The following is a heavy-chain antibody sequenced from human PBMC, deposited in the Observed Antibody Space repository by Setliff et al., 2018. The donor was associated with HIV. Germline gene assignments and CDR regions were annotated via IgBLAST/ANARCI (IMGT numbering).Heavy chain of an antibody. J-gene: IGHJ6*03. V-gene: IGHV4-61*03. Sequence: PSETLSLTCTVSGGSISGGGYYWSWIRQHPGKGLDWIGRIYASGSTNYNPSLKSRVTMSVDTSKNHFSLKLSSVTAADTAVYYCARDMTTVTYYYYYYYMDVWGKGTTVTVSS. D-gene: IGHD4-17*01. CDR3: ARDMTTVTYYYYYYYMDV. CDR1: GGSISGGGYY. CDR2: IYASGST.